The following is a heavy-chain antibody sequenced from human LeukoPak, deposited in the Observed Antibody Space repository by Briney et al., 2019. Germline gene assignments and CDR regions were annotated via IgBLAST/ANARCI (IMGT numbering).Heavy chain of an antibody. CDR2: IRFDGSNK. CDR3: AKESSDSSGYYPFDY. J-gene: IGHJ4*02. V-gene: IGHV3-30*02. CDR1: GFTFSSYG. Sequence: GGSLRLSCAASGFTFSSYGMHWVRQAPGKVLEWVAFIRFDGSNKYYADSVKGRFTISRDNSKNTLYLQMNSLRAEDTAVYYCAKESSDSSGYYPFDYWGQGTLVTVSS. D-gene: IGHD3-22*01.